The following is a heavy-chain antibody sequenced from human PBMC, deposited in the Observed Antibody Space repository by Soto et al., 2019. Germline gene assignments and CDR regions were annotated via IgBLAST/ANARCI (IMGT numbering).Heavy chain of an antibody. D-gene: IGHD4-17*01. V-gene: IGHV3-30*18. CDR1: GFTFSTYG. Sequence: GGSLRLSCEASGFTFSTYGMHWVRQAPGKGLEWVAAISYDGSNKYYADFVKGRFTISRDNSKNTLYLQMNSLRAEDTAVYYCAKVPTKVIAFFDYWGQGTLVTISS. CDR2: ISYDGSNK. J-gene: IGHJ4*02. CDR3: AKVPTKVIAFFDY.